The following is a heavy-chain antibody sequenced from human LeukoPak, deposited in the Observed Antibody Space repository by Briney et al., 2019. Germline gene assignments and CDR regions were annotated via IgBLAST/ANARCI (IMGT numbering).Heavy chain of an antibody. J-gene: IGHJ6*03. Sequence: KPSETLSLTCTVSGYSISSGYYWGWIRQPPGKGLEWIGSIYHSGSTYYNPSLKSRVTISVDTSKNQFSLKLSSVTAADTAVYYCARTYYYYQYMGVWGKGTTVTVSS. CDR3: ARTYYYYQYMGV. V-gene: IGHV4-38-2*02. CDR1: GYSISSGYY. CDR2: IYHSGST.